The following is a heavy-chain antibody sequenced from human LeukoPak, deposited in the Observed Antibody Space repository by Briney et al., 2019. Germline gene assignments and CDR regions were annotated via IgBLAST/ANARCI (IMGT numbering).Heavy chain of an antibody. CDR1: GFTFSSYA. J-gene: IGHJ3*02. CDR2: ISCDGSNK. Sequence: GGSLRLSCAASGFTFSSYAMHWVRQAPGKGLVWVAVISCDGSNKYYADSVKGRFTISRDNSKNTLYLQMNSLRAEDTAVYYCARWDLGLLGVAAFDIWGQGTMVTVSS. V-gene: IGHV3-30-3*01. D-gene: IGHD2-8*02. CDR3: ARWDLGLLGVAAFDI.